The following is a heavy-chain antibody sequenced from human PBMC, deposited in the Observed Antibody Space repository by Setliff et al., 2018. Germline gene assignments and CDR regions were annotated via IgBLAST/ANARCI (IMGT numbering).Heavy chain of an antibody. V-gene: IGHV3-7*03. J-gene: IGHJ4*02. D-gene: IGHD5-18*01. CDR3: ASGHRYGYLFEY. CDR2: IKRDGREI. Sequence: GGSLRLSCAASGFTFSSYWMSWVRQAPGKGLEWVANIKRDGREIYYVDSVKGRFTISRDNAKNSLYLQMNSLRAEDTAVYYCASGHRYGYLFEYRGQGTLVTVSS. CDR1: GFTFSSYW.